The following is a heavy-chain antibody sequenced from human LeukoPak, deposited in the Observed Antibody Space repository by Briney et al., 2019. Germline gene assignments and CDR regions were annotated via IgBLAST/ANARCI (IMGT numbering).Heavy chain of an antibody. V-gene: IGHV1-2*02. D-gene: IGHD4-17*01. CDR2: INPNSGGT. CDR1: GYTFTGYY. CDR3: ARLTTTVTSFDY. J-gene: IGHJ4*02. Sequence: ASVKVSCKASGYTFTGYYMHWVRQAPGQGLEWMGWINPNSGGTNYAQKFQDRVTMTRDTSISTAYMEMSRPRSDDTAVYYCARLTTTVTSFDYWGQGTLVTVSS.